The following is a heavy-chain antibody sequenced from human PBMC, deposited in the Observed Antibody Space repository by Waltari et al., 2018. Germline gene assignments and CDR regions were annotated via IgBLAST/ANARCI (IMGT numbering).Heavy chain of an antibody. V-gene: IGHV1-8*02. J-gene: IGHJ5*01. CDR3: ARPQTISTSWLAS. CDR2: MNANSGYT. Sequence: QVQLVQSGAEVKKPGASVKVSCKASGYIFTSYDINWVRQATGQGLEWMGWMNANSGYTGYAQTFQGRITLTMNTSISTAYMELSSLRSDDTAVYYCARPQTISTSWLASWGQGTLVTVSA. D-gene: IGHD2-2*01. CDR1: GYIFTSYD.